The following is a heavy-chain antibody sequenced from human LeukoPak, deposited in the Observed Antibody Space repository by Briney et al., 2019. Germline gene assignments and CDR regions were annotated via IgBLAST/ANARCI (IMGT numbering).Heavy chain of an antibody. D-gene: IGHD3-22*01. CDR2: IYHSGST. CDR1: GYSISSGYY. V-gene: IGHV4-38-2*01. CDR3: ARMGYYYDSSRFDP. Sequence: SETLSLTCAVSGYSISSGYYWGWIRPPPGKGLEWIGSIYHSGSTFYNPSLKSRVTISIDTSKNQFSLKLSSVTAADTAVYYCARMGYYYDSSRFDPWGQGTLVTVSS. J-gene: IGHJ5*02.